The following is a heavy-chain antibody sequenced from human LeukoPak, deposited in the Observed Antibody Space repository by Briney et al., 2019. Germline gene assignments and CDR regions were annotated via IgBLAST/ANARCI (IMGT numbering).Heavy chain of an antibody. Sequence: GASVKVSCKASGYTFTSYYMHWVRQAPGQGLEWMGIINPSGGSTSYAQKFQGRVTMTRDMSTSTVYMELSSLRSEDTAVYYCARDSVDDSSGYYYSMWGQGTLVTVSS. CDR2: INPSGGST. CDR3: ARDSVDDSSGYYYSM. CDR1: GYTFTSYY. J-gene: IGHJ4*02. V-gene: IGHV1-46*01. D-gene: IGHD3-22*01.